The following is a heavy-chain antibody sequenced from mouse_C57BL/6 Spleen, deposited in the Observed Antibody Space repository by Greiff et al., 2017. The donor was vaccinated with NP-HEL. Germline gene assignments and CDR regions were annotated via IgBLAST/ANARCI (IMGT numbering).Heavy chain of an antibody. V-gene: IGHV5-17*01. CDR3: AKGYGSRGFDY. CDR2: ISSGSSTI. D-gene: IGHD1-1*01. Sequence: DVMLVESGGGLVKPGGSLKLSCAASGFTFSDYGMHWVRQAPEKGLEWVAYISSGSSTIYYADTVKGRFTISRDNAKNTLFLQMTSLRSEDTAMYYCAKGYGSRGFDYWGQGTTLTVSS. J-gene: IGHJ2*01. CDR1: GFTFSDYG.